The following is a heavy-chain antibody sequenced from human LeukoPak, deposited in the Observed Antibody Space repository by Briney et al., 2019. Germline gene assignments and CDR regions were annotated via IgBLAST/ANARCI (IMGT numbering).Heavy chain of an antibody. CDR1: GFTFSSYG. CDR2: VWYDGSNK. D-gene: IGHD2-2*01. V-gene: IGHV3-33*01. CDR3: AREVRYCSSTSCVHWFDP. Sequence: GGSLRLSCAASGFTFSSYGMHWVRQAPGKGLEWVAVVWYDGSNKYYADSVKGRFTISRDNSKNTLYLQMNSLRAEDTAVYYCAREVRYCSSTSCVHWFDPWGQGTLVTVSS. J-gene: IGHJ5*02.